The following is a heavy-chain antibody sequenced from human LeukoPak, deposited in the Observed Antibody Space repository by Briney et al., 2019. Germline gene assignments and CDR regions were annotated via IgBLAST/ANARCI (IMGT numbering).Heavy chain of an antibody. CDR1: GFTFSSYG. V-gene: IGHV3-30*18. Sequence: GGSLRLSCAASGFTFSSYGMHWVRQAPGKGLEWVAVISYDGSNKYYADSVKGRFTISRDNSKNTMYLQMNSLKSEDTAVYYCAKFGSSGLQGYWGQGTLVTVSS. D-gene: IGHD6-6*01. CDR2: ISYDGSNK. J-gene: IGHJ4*02. CDR3: AKFGSSGLQGY.